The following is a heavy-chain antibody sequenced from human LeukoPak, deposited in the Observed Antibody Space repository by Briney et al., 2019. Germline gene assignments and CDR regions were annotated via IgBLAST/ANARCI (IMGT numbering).Heavy chain of an antibody. CDR2: INWNGGST. CDR1: GFTFNDYG. Sequence: GGSLRLSCAASGFTFNDYGMSWVRQAPGKGLEWVSGINWNGGSTGYADSVKGRFTISRDNAKNSLYLQMNSLRAEDTAVYYCAKDQTTKWYSSGWPFDYWGQGTLVTVSS. CDR3: AKDQTTKWYSSGWPFDY. J-gene: IGHJ4*02. D-gene: IGHD6-19*01. V-gene: IGHV3-20*04.